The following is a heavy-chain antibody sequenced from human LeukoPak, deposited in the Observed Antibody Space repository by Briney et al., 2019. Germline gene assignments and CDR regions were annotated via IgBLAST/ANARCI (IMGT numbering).Heavy chain of an antibody. Sequence: GGSLRLSCAASGFTFSSYWMSWVRQAPGKGLEWVANIKQDGSEKYYVDSVKGRLTISRDNAKNSLYLQMNSLRAEDTAVYYCARLSPSSYYYDSPPDYWGQGTLVTVSS. D-gene: IGHD3-22*01. V-gene: IGHV3-7*01. J-gene: IGHJ4*02. CDR2: IKQDGSEK. CDR1: GFTFSSYW. CDR3: ARLSPSSYYYDSPPDY.